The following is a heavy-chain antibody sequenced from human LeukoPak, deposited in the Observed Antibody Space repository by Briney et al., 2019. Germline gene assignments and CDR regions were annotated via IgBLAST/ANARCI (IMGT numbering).Heavy chain of an antibody. CDR2: IYHSGST. Sequence: SETLSLTCTVSGYSISSGYYWGWIRQPPGKGLEWIGSIYHSGSTYYNPSLKSRVTISVDTSKNQFSLKLSSVTAADTAVYYCARGAYFVTGYFDYWGQGTLVTVSS. V-gene: IGHV4-38-2*02. D-gene: IGHD3-16*01. CDR3: ARGAYFVTGYFDY. J-gene: IGHJ4*02. CDR1: GYSISSGYY.